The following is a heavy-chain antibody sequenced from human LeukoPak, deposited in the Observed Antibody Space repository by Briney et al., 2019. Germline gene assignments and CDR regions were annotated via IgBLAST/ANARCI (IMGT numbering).Heavy chain of an antibody. CDR1: GFTFSSYS. D-gene: IGHD3-10*01. CDR2: ISRTSNYI. Sequence: PGGSLRLSCAASGFTFSSYSMTWVRQAPGKGLEWVSTISRTSNYIYTADSLKGRFTTSRDNAEKSLFLQMTNVKDDDTAVYYCVTKASVSGVKRYWGQGTLVTVSS. CDR3: VTKASVSGVKRY. V-gene: IGHV3-21*01. J-gene: IGHJ4*02.